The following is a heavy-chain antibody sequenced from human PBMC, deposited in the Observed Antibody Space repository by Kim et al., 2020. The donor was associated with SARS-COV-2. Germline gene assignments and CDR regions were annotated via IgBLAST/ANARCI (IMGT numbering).Heavy chain of an antibody. D-gene: IGHD2-15*01. CDR2: IWYDGSNK. V-gene: IGHV3-33*01. CDR3: AGSLGGEAQ. Sequence: GGSLRLSCAASGFTFSSYGMHWVRQAPGKGLEWVAVIWYDGSNKYYADSVKGRFTISRDNSKNTLYLQMNSLRAEDTAVYYCAGSLGGEAQWGQGTLVTVSP. J-gene: IGHJ4*02. CDR1: GFTFSSYG.